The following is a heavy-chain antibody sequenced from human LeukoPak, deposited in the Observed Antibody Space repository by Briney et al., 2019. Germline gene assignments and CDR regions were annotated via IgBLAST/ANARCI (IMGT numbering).Heavy chain of an antibody. CDR2: IYNSGST. Sequence: SETLSLTCTVSGGSISSYYWSWIRQSPGKGLEWIGYIYNSGSTNYNPSLKSRVTMSVDTSKNQFSLKLSSVTAADTAVYYCARESCSGGSCYRAEYFQHWGQGTLVTVSS. V-gene: IGHV4-59*12. D-gene: IGHD2-15*01. J-gene: IGHJ1*01. CDR1: GGSISSYY. CDR3: ARESCSGGSCYRAEYFQH.